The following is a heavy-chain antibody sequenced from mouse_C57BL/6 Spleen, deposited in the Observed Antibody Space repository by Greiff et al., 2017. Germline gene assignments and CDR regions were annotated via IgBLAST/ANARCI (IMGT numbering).Heavy chain of an antibody. CDR1: GYTFTDYY. Sequence: VQLQQSGPELVKPGASVKISCKASGYTFTDYYMNWVKQSHGKSLEWIGDINPNNGGTSYNQKFKGKATLTVDKSSSTAYMELRILTSEDSAVYYCARSYGYDGALPMDYWGQGTSVTVSS. CDR2: INPNNGGT. D-gene: IGHD2-2*01. V-gene: IGHV1-26*01. J-gene: IGHJ4*01. CDR3: ARSYGYDGALPMDY.